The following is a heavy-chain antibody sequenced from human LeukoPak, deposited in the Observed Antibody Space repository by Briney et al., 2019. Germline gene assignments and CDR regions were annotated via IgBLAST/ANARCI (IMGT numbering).Heavy chain of an antibody. CDR3: ATDTSYSWYDTFGEY. J-gene: IGHJ4*02. Sequence: SVKVSCQASGYTFTRYGISWVGQAPGHGLEWMGWISASKCNTDYAQKFQGRVNMTTDTSTTTAYMELRSLRSDDTAVYYCATDTSYSWYDTFGEYWGQGTLVTVSS. V-gene: IGHV1-18*01. CDR1: GYTFTRYG. CDR2: ISASKCNT. D-gene: IGHD6-13*01.